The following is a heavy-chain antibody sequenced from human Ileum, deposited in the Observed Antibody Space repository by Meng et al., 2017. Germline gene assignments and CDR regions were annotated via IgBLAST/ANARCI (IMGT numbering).Heavy chain of an antibody. CDR2: INTSGTTI. CDR3: ARDRVGATWNFGY. Sequence: GGSLRLSCAASGFTFSSYEMNWVRQAPGKGLEWVSYINTSGTTIYYADSVKGRFTMSRDNAKSSLYLQMNSLRAEDTAVYFCARDRVGATWNFGYWGQGTLVTVSS. D-gene: IGHD3-16*01. V-gene: IGHV3-48*03. J-gene: IGHJ4*02. CDR1: GFTFSSYE.